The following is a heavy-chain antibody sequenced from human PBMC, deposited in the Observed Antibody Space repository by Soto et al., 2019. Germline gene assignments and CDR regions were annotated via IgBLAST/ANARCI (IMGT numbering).Heavy chain of an antibody. CDR1: GFTFSSYA. CDR3: AREYGCTPGYFDY. Sequence: QVQLVESGGGVVQPGRSLRLSCAASGFTFSSYAMHWVRQAPGKGLEWVAVISYDGSNKYYADSVKGRFTISRDNSKNTLDLKMNSMRAEDTAVYYCAREYGCTPGYFDYWGQGTLVTVSS. J-gene: IGHJ4*02. CDR2: ISYDGSNK. V-gene: IGHV3-30-3*01. D-gene: IGHD6-19*01.